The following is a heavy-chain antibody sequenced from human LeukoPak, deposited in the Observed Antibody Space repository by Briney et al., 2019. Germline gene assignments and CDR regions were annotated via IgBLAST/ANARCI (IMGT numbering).Heavy chain of an antibody. Sequence: PGGSLRLSCAASGFTFSSYAMSWVRQAPGKGLEWVSAISGSGGSTYYADSEKGRFTISRDNSKNTLYLQMNSLRAEDTAVYYCAKDQIVVVPAALDYWGQGTLVTVSS. J-gene: IGHJ4*02. CDR2: ISGSGGST. CDR1: GFTFSSYA. V-gene: IGHV3-23*01. D-gene: IGHD2-2*01. CDR3: AKDQIVVVPAALDY.